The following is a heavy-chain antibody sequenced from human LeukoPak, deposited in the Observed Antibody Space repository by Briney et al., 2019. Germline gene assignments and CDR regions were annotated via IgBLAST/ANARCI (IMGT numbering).Heavy chain of an antibody. Sequence: GSLRLSCAASGFSFSSYEMNWVRQPPGKGLEWIGSIYYSGSTYYNPSLKSRVTISVDTSKNQFSLKLSSVTAADTAVYYCARRSPYYDSSGYYWWWGQGTLVTVSS. D-gene: IGHD3-22*01. J-gene: IGHJ4*02. V-gene: IGHV4-39*01. CDR2: IYYSGST. CDR3: ARRSPYYDSSGYYWW. CDR1: GFSFSSYE.